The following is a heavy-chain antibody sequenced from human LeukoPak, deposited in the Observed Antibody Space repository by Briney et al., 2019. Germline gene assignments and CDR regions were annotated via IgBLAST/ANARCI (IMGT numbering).Heavy chain of an antibody. D-gene: IGHD5-24*01. V-gene: IGHV6-1*01. CDR2: TYYRSKWYN. CDR1: GDSVSSNSTA. Sequence: SQTLSFTCAISGDSVSSNSTACNWIRQSPSRGLEWLGRTYYRSKWYNDYAVSVKSRITFNSDTSKNQFSLQLNSVTPEDTAVYYCARGGQGDGYSADEAFDFWGQGTMVTVSS. J-gene: IGHJ3*01. CDR3: ARGGQGDGYSADEAFDF.